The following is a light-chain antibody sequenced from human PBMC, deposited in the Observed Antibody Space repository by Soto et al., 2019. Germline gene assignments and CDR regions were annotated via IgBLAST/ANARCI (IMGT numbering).Light chain of an antibody. CDR1: QSVLYSSNNKKN. CDR3: HQYYSARET. Sequence: DIVMTQSPDSLAVSLGERASINCKSSQSVLYSSNNKKNLALYQQKPGQPPKLLMYWESTRESGVPDRVRGSGSGTDFTLPISALQAEVGAVYDCHQYYSARETFGQGTKVEIK. J-gene: IGKJ1*01. CDR2: WES. V-gene: IGKV4-1*01.